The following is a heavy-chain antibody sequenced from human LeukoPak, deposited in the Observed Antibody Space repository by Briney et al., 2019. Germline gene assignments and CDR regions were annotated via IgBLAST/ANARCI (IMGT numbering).Heavy chain of an antibody. Sequence: GGSLRLSCAASGFTFSSYAMSWVRQAPGKGLEWVSSISGSGAMTYYGDSVKGRFTISRDNAMDTLYLQMNSLRADDTAVYYCAKDRVDGSGSQFDSWGQGSLVIVSS. J-gene: IGHJ4*02. V-gene: IGHV3-23*01. CDR1: GFTFSSYA. CDR2: ISGSGAMT. CDR3: AKDRVDGSGSQFDS. D-gene: IGHD3-10*01.